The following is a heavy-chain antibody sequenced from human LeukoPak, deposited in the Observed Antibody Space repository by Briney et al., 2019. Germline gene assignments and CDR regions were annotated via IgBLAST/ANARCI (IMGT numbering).Heavy chain of an antibody. D-gene: IGHD2-2*01. CDR2: IYHSGST. J-gene: IGHJ6*02. CDR3: ARDGPAYTSRWYDYYYGLDV. Sequence: SETLSLTCTVSGDSIGSYFWSWIRQSPGKGLEWLGHIYHSGSTNYNPSLKSRVTISVDTSKNQFSLKLTSVTSADTAVYYCARDGPAYTSRWYDYYYGLDVWGQGTTVTVSS. V-gene: IGHV4-59*01. CDR1: GDSIGSYF.